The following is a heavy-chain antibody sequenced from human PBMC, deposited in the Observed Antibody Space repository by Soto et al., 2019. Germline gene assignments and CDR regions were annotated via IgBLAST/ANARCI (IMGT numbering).Heavy chain of an antibody. J-gene: IGHJ4*02. V-gene: IGHV3-30*18. CDR3: AKDRVGGTFYTPLGF. CDR1: GFNFDNYG. D-gene: IGHD1-7*01. CDR2: ITYDGSFQ. Sequence: GSLRLSCQASGFNFDNYGMHWVRQAPGKGLEWVAVITYDGSFQYYADSVKGLFTISRDNSKNTLFLHLNTLRPEDTAVYHCAKDRVGGTFYTPLGFWGQGTLVTVSS.